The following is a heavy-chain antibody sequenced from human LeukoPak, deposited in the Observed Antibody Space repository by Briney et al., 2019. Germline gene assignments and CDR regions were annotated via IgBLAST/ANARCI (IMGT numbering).Heavy chain of an antibody. CDR2: ISAYNGNT. J-gene: IGHJ4*02. CDR3: ARAPGYYDSSGYYYSDY. Sequence: GASVTVSFKASVYTFTSYGISWVRQAPGQGLEWMGWISAYNGNTNYAQKLQGRVTMTTDTSTSTAYMELRSLRSDDTAVYYCARAPGYYDSSGYYYSDYWGQGTLVTVSS. CDR1: VYTFTSYG. V-gene: IGHV1-18*01. D-gene: IGHD3-22*01.